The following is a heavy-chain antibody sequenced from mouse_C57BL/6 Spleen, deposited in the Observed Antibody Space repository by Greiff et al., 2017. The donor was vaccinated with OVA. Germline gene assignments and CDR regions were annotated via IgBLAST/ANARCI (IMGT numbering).Heavy chain of an antibody. J-gene: IGHJ3*01. CDR2: IYPGSGST. CDR3: ARSPDGYYDGFAY. CDR1: GYTFTSYW. D-gene: IGHD2-3*01. Sequence: QVQLQQPGAELVKPGASVKMSCKASGYTFTSYWLTWVKQRPGQGLEWIGDIYPGSGSTNYNEKFKSKATLTVDTSSSTAYMQLSSLTSEDSAVYYCARSPDGYYDGFAYWGQGTLVTVSA. V-gene: IGHV1-55*01.